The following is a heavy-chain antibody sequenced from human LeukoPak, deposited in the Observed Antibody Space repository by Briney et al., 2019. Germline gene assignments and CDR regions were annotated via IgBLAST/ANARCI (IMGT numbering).Heavy chain of an antibody. CDR2: IKSKTDGGTT. Sequence: GGSLRLSCAASGLTFNNAWMTWVRQAPGKGLEWVGRIKSKTDGGTTDYAAPVKGGFTISRDDSKNTLYLQMNSLRSEDTALYYCTSSGTSGAGDFDYWGQGTLVTVSS. J-gene: IGHJ4*02. CDR3: TSSGTSGAGDFDY. D-gene: IGHD1-26*01. V-gene: IGHV3-15*01. CDR1: GLTFNNAW.